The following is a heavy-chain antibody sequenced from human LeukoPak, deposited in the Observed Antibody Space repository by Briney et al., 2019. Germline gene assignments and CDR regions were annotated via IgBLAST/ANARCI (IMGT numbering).Heavy chain of an antibody. D-gene: IGHD1-1*01. CDR3: ARATPGGLHGYSFDY. Sequence: ASVKVSCKTSGYIFRNYDINWVRQATGQGLEWMGWMNPKSGYTGYARSFRGRVTMTRDTSLSTAYLELSSLTSDDTAVYYCARATPGGLHGYSFDYWGQGTVVTVFS. CDR1: GYIFRNYD. J-gene: IGHJ4*02. V-gene: IGHV1-8*01. CDR2: MNPKSGYT.